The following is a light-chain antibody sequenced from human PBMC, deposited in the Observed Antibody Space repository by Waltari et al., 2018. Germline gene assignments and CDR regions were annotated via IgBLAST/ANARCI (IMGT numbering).Light chain of an antibody. J-gene: IGKJ1*01. CDR2: DAS. V-gene: IGKV3-20*01. CDR1: QSVGRY. CDR3: QKYVNLPAT. Sequence: EIVLTQSPGTLSLSPGERATLSCRASQSVGRYLAWYQQKPGQATRLLIYDASTRDTGIPDRFSGSGSGTDFSLTISRLESEDFAVYYCQKYVNLPATFGQGTKVEIK.